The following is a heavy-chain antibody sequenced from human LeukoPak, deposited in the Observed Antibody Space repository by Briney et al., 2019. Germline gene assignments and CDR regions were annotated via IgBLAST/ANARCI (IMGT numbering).Heavy chain of an antibody. CDR2: IRSKANSYAT. CDR3: TRHGPTVTSGDY. V-gene: IGHV3-73*01. CDR1: GFTFSGSA. Sequence: GRSLRLSCAASGFTFSGSAMHWVRQASGKGLEWVGRIRSKANSYATAYAASVKGRFTISRDDSKNTAYLQMNSLKTEDTAVYYCTRHGPTVTSGDYWGQGTLVTVSS. D-gene: IGHD4-17*01. J-gene: IGHJ4*02.